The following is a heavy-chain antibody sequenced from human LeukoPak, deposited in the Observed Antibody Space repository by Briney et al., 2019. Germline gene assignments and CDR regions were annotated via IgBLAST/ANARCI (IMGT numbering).Heavy chain of an antibody. CDR3: ATVRVGSGIHFDY. J-gene: IGHJ4*02. CDR1: GFTFSSLE. CDR2: ISSSGNNI. V-gene: IGHV3-48*03. D-gene: IGHD5-24*01. Sequence: GGSLRLSCVVSGFTFSSLEMNWVRQAPGKGLEWVSYISSSGNNIYYADSVKGRFTISRDNAKNTLFLQMNSLRAEDTAVYYCATVRVGSGIHFDYWGQGALVTVSS.